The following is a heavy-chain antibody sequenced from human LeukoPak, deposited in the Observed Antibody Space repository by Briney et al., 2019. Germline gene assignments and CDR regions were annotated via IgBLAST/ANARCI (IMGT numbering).Heavy chain of an antibody. CDR1: GGSISSSSYY. Sequence: PSETLSLTCTVSGGSISSSSYYWGWIRQPPGEGLEWIGSIYYSGSTYYNPSLKSRVTISVDTSKNQFSLKLSSVTAADTAVYYCARGDGSAFDYWGQGTLVTVSS. CDR3: ARGDGSAFDY. D-gene: IGHD3-10*01. J-gene: IGHJ4*02. V-gene: IGHV4-39*01. CDR2: IYYSGST.